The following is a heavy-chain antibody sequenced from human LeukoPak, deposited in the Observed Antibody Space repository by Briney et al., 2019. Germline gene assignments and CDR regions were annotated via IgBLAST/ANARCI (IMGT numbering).Heavy chain of an antibody. CDR2: ISSSGSTI. J-gene: IGHJ3*02. CDR1: GFTFSSYE. Sequence: PGGSLRLSCAASGFTFSSYEMNWVRRAPGKGLEWVSYISSSGSTIYYADSVKGRFTISRDNAKNSLYLQMNSLRAEDTAVYYCARLVSGYSYGHDAFDIWGQGTMVTVSS. V-gene: IGHV3-48*03. D-gene: IGHD5-18*01. CDR3: ARLVSGYSYGHDAFDI.